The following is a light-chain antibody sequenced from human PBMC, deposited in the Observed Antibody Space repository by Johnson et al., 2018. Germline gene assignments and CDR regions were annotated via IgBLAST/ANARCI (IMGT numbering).Light chain of an antibody. V-gene: IGLV1-51*02. CDR2: ENN. J-gene: IGLJ1*01. Sequence: QSVLTQPPSVSAAPGQKVTISCSGSSSNIGNNYVSWYQQLPGTAPKLLIYENNKRPSGISDRFSDSKFGTSDTLGITGLHTGDEAHYYGGTWDRSLSAGNVFGTGTKVTVL. CDR1: SSNIGNNY. CDR3: GTWDRSLSAGNV.